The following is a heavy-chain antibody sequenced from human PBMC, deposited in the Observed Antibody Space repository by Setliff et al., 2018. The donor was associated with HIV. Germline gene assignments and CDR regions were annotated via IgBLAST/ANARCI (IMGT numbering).Heavy chain of an antibody. CDR3: AKRYISGAAYFDS. D-gene: IGHD6-19*01. Sequence: PSETLSLTCGVSGYSISSGYYWGWIRQPPGKGLEWIGSIYHSGSTDYNPSLKSRVTISIDTSKNQFSLKLGSVTAADTAVYYCAKRYISGAAYFDSWGQGTLVTVSS. V-gene: IGHV4-38-2*01. CDR2: IYHSGST. J-gene: IGHJ4*02. CDR1: GYSISSGYY.